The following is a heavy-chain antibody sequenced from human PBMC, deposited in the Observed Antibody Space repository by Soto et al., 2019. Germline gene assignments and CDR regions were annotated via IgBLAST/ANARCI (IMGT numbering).Heavy chain of an antibody. CDR2: INAGNGNT. CDR3: ARGKYYYDSSGPNAFDP. V-gene: IGHV1-3*01. CDR1: GYTFTSYA. D-gene: IGHD3-22*01. J-gene: IGHJ5*02. Sequence: AAVKVSCKASGYTFTSYAMHWVRQAPGQRLEWMGWINAGNGNTKYSQKFQGRVTITRDTSASTAYMELSSLRSEDTDVYYCARGKYYYDSSGPNAFDPWGQGTVDGVSS.